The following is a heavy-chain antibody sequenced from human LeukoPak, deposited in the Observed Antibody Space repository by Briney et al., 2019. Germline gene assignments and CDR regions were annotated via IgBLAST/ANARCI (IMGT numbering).Heavy chain of an antibody. D-gene: IGHD1-26*01. Sequence: GGSLRLSCAASGFTFSTYAMNWVRQAPGKGLEWVAVISDDGRHNYYADSVKGRFTISRDNSKSTLYLQMNSLRDDDSAVYYCARGVTMGATRFDYWGQGTLVTVSS. CDR3: ARGVTMGATRFDY. CDR1: GFTFSTYA. J-gene: IGHJ4*02. V-gene: IGHV3-30*04. CDR2: ISDDGRHN.